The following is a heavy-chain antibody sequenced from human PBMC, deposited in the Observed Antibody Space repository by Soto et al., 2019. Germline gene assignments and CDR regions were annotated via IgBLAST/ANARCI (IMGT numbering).Heavy chain of an antibody. Sequence: ASVKVSCKASGYTFSGYYVHWMGQISGQGLERLGWITPDGGGTNYEPKFRDRVTLTRDMSLNTVYMELKGLTSDDTAVYFCASRSFGHYYNGVEIWGQGTTDLVSS. CDR2: ITPDGGGT. V-gene: IGHV1-2*02. J-gene: IGHJ6*01. CDR1: GYTFSGYY. D-gene: IGHD1-26*01. CDR3: ASRSFGHYYNGVEI.